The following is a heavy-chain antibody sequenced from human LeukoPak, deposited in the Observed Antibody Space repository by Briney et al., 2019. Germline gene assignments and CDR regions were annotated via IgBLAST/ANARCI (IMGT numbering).Heavy chain of an antibody. J-gene: IGHJ4*02. D-gene: IGHD3-16*01. CDR3: ARVDKGGLDY. CDR2: IYYSGDT. CDR1: DGAIAGYS. V-gene: IGHV4-59*12. Sequence: SETLSLTCTVSDGAIAGYSWSWIRQAPGKGLEWIGYIYYSGDTNYNPSLQSRVTVSVDTSKNQFSLKLTSVTAADTAVYYCARVDKGGLDYWGQGTLVTVSS.